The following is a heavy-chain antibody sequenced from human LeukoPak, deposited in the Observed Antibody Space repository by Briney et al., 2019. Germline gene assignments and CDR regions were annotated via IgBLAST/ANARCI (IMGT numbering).Heavy chain of an antibody. Sequence: GASVKVSCKASGYTFTSYGISWVRQAPGQGLEWMGWISAYNGNTNYAQKLQGRVTMTTDTSTSTAYMELRSLRSDDTAVYYCARDLQQQLVRGYHDAFDIWGQGTMVTVS. CDR1: GYTFTSYG. CDR3: ARDLQQQLVRGYHDAFDI. CDR2: ISAYNGNT. J-gene: IGHJ3*02. V-gene: IGHV1-18*01. D-gene: IGHD6-13*01.